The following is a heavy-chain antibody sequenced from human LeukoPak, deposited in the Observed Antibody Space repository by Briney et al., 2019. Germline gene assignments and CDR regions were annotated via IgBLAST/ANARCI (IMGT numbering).Heavy chain of an antibody. CDR3: ASILAYCSGGSCYAPHHFDI. J-gene: IGHJ3*02. D-gene: IGHD2-15*01. Sequence: KVSCKASGGTFSSYAISWVRQAPGQGLEWMGRIIPIFGTANYAQKLQGRVTITTEESKRTAYMEVSRLRSEDTAVYYCASILAYCSGGSCYAPHHFDIWGQGTMVTVSS. CDR2: IIPIFGTA. CDR1: GGTFSSYA. V-gene: IGHV1-69*05.